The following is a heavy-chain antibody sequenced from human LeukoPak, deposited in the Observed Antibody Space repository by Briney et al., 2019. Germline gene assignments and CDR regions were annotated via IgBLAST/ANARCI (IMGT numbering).Heavy chain of an antibody. CDR1: GYSINSGYY. V-gene: IGHV4-38-2*01. CDR3: ARRQTYFFDH. J-gene: IGHJ4*02. Sequence: PSETLSLTCAVSGYSINSGYYWGWVRQPPGKGLEWIASTYHSGSTYYNPSLKNRVTMSADTSKNQFSLRLSSVTAAGTAVYYCARRQTYFFDHWGQGTLVTVSS. CDR2: TYHSGST.